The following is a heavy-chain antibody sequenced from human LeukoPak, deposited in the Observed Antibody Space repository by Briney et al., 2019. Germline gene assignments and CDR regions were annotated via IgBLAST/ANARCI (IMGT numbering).Heavy chain of an antibody. CDR3: AKDNWVDTAMVGVWELSY. CDR1: GFTFISYG. Sequence: PGGSLRLSCAASGFTFISYGMHWVRQAPGKGLEWVTYIRYDGSNKYYADSVKGRFIISRDNSKNTLYLQINSLRAEDTAVYYCAKDNWVDTAMVGVWELSYWGQGTLVTVSS. J-gene: IGHJ4*02. CDR2: IRYDGSNK. D-gene: IGHD5-18*01. V-gene: IGHV3-30*02.